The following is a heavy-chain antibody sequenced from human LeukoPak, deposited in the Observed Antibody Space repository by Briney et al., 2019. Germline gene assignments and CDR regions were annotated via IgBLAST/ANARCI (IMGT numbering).Heavy chain of an antibody. V-gene: IGHV5-51*01. J-gene: IGHJ3*02. Sequence: GESLKISCKGSGYSFTSCWIGWVRQMPGKGLEWMGIIYPGDSDTRYSPSFQGQVTISADKSISTAYLQWSSLKASDTAMYYCATVTEVTATGDAFDIWGQGTMVTVSS. CDR2: IYPGDSDT. CDR3: ATVTEVTATGDAFDI. CDR1: GYSFTSCW. D-gene: IGHD2-21*02.